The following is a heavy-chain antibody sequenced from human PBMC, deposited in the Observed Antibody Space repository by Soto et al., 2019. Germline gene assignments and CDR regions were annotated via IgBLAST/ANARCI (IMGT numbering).Heavy chain of an antibody. V-gene: IGHV1-69*13. Sequence: SVKVSCKASGGTFSSYAISWVRQAPGQGLEWMGGIIPIFGTANYAQKFQGRVTITADESTSTAYMELSSLRSEDTAVYYCARSRWFGESKDNYYYYYGMDVWGQGTTVTVSS. CDR2: IIPIFGTA. CDR3: ARSRWFGESKDNYYYYYGMDV. D-gene: IGHD3-10*01. CDR1: GGTFSSYA. J-gene: IGHJ6*02.